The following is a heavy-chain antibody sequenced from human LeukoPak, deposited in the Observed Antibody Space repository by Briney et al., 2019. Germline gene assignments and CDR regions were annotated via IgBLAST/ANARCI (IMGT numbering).Heavy chain of an antibody. D-gene: IGHD2-2*01. J-gene: IGHJ6*02. CDR3: ARDQTPGLYYYYGMDV. V-gene: IGHV4-34*01. Sequence: SETLSLTCAVYGGSFSGYYWSWIRQPPGKGLEWIGEINHSGSTNYNPSLKSRVTISVDTSKNQFSLKLSSVTAADTAVYYCARDQTPGLYYYYGMDVWGQGTTVTVSS. CDR1: GGSFSGYY. CDR2: INHSGST.